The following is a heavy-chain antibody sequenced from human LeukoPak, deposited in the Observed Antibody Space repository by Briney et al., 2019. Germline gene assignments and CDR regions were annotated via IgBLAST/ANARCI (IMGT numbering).Heavy chain of an antibody. J-gene: IGHJ4*02. D-gene: IGHD6-13*01. CDR3: ARIAAAGTARGQEMSDY. CDR1: GFTFSSYA. V-gene: IGHV3-30*04. CDR2: ISYDGSNK. Sequence: GRSLRLSCAASGFTFSSYAMHWVRQAPGKGLERVAVISYDGSNKYYADSVKGRSTISRDNSKDTLYLQMNSLRAEDTAVYYCARIAAAGTARGQEMSDYWGQGTLVTVSS.